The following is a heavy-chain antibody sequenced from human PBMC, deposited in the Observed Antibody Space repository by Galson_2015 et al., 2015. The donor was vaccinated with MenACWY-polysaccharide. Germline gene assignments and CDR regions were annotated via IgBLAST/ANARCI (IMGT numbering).Heavy chain of an antibody. D-gene: IGHD2-15*01. J-gene: IGHJ4*02. Sequence: SLRLSCAASGFAFDDYAMHWVRQAPGKGLEWVSGISWNSDIIGYADSVKGRFTISRDSAKNSLYLQMNSLRPEDTALYYGAKGYSYSKSPVDHWGQGTLVTVSS. CDR3: AKGYSYSKSPVDH. V-gene: IGHV3-9*01. CDR2: ISWNSDII. CDR1: GFAFDDYA.